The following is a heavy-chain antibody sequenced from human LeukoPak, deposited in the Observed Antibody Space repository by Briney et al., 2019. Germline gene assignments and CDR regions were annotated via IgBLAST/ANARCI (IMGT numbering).Heavy chain of an antibody. Sequence: GGSLRLSCAASGFTFDDYAMHWVRQAPGKGLEWVSGISWNSGGIGYADSVKGRFTISRDNAKNSLYLQMNSLRAEDTAVYYCAKGEYYYDSSGYYAAWVGWYFDLWGRGTLVTVSS. CDR2: ISWNSGGI. V-gene: IGHV3-9*01. CDR1: GFTFDDYA. J-gene: IGHJ2*01. D-gene: IGHD3-22*01. CDR3: AKGEYYYDSSGYYAAWVGWYFDL.